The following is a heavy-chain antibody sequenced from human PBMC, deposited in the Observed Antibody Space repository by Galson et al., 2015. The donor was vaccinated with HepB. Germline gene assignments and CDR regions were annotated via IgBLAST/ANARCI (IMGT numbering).Heavy chain of an antibody. J-gene: IGHJ5*02. D-gene: IGHD3-16*01. CDR2: ISDDGSNK. Sequence: SLRLSCAASGFTFSSYGMHWVRQAPGKGLEWVAVISDDGSNKYYADSVKGRFTISRDNSKNTMFLQMNSLRTEDTAVYYCAKEPTGLLIQGWVDPWGQGTLVTVSS. V-gene: IGHV3-30*18. CDR1: GFTFSSYG. CDR3: AKEPTGLLIQGWVDP.